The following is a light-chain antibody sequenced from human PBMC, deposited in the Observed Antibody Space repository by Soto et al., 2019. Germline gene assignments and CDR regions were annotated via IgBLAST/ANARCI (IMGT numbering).Light chain of an antibody. CDR3: SSYTTSLTRV. Sequence: QSVLTQPASVSGSPGQSITISCTGTSSDVGAYNYVSWYQQHPGKVPKLMIFDVSNLPSVGISSRFSGSKSGNTASLTISGLQAEDEADYYCSSYTTSLTRVCGGGTKVTVL. CDR1: SSDVGAYNY. CDR2: DVS. V-gene: IGLV2-14*01. J-gene: IGLJ3*02.